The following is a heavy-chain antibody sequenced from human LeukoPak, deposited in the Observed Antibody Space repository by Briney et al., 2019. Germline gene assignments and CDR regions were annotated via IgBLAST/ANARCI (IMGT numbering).Heavy chain of an antibody. D-gene: IGHD6-13*01. CDR2: ISDGGGRT. CDR3: TKNQILDDTGSWYTY. J-gene: IGHJ4*02. CDR1: GFTFRTYA. V-gene: IGHV3-23*01. Sequence: GGSLRLSCGASGFTFRTYAMNWVRQAPGKGLEWVSGISDGGGRTFYAESVKGRFTVSRDNSRNTLYLRMNSLRAEDTAIYYCTKNQILDDTGSWYTYWGQGTLVTVSS.